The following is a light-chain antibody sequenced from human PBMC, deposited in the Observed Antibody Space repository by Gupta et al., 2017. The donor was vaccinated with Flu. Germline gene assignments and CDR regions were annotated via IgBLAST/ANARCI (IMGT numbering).Light chain of an antibody. CDR1: QDITTH. CDR2: GAT. J-gene: IGKJ2*01. V-gene: IGKV1-39*01. Sequence: DIQMTQSSVSLSTSVGDRVTITCRASQDITTHLNWYQNKPREAPRLLIYGATELESGVPLRFSGSGSGTYFTLTISGLQPEDFATYYCQQTYSVPYTFGQGTSLDVK. CDR3: QQTYSVPYT.